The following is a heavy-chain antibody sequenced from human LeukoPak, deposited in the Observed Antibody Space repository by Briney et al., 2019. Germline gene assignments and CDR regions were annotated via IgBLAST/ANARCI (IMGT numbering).Heavy chain of an antibody. CDR1: GFTFSSYE. CDR3: ARDSRLYY. CDR2: ISSAGTTK. J-gene: IGHJ4*02. D-gene: IGHD4/OR15-4a*01. V-gene: IGHV3-48*03. Sequence: GGSLRLSCAASGFTFSSYEMNWVRQAPGKGLEWISYISSAGTTKIYADSVKGRFTISRDNAKNSLYLQMDSLRAEDTAVYYCARDSRLYYWGQGTLVTVSS.